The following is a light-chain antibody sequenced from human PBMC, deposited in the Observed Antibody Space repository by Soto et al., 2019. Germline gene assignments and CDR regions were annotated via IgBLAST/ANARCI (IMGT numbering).Light chain of an antibody. J-gene: IGLJ1*01. V-gene: IGLV2-14*01. CDR3: RSYTSLNTHV. CDR2: DVS. CDR1: SSDVGGYNF. Sequence: QSVLTQPASVSGSPGQSITISCTGTSSDVGGYNFVSWYQQHPGKAPKLIISDVSNRPSGVSTRFSGSKSGNTASLTISGLQAEDEADYYCRSYTSLNTHVFGTGTKVTVL.